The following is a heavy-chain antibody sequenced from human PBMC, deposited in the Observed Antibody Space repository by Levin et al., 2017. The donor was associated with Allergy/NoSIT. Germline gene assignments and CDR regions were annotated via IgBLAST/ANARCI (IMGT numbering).Heavy chain of an antibody. J-gene: IGHJ4*02. CDR1: GYTFSNYG. D-gene: IGHD3-10*01. V-gene: IGHV1-18*01. CDR3: ARNFALGRGDY. CDR2: ISAYSGNK. Sequence: GGSLRLSCKASGYTFSNYGFSWVRQAPGQGLEWMGWISAYSGNKDYAPRLQGRISMTTDPFTSTAYMELRSLRSDDTGIYYCARNFALGRGDYWGQGTLVTVSS.